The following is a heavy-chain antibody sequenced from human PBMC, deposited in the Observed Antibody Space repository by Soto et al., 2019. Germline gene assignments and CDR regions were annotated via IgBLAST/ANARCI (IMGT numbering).Heavy chain of an antibody. J-gene: IGHJ6*02. CDR1: GFTFSSYG. CDR2: ISYDGSNK. V-gene: IGHV3-30*18. Sequence: QVQLVESGGGVVQPGRSLRLSCAASGFTFSSYGMHWVRQAPGKGLEWVAVISYDGSNKYYADSVKGRFTISRDNSKNTLYLQMNSLRAEDTAVYYCAKEQVVVTATYYYGMDVWGQGTTVTVSS. CDR3: AKEQVVVTATYYYGMDV. D-gene: IGHD2-21*02.